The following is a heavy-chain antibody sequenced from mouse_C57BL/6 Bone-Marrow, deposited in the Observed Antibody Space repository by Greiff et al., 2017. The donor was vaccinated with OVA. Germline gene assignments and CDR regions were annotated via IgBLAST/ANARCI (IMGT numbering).Heavy chain of an antibody. CDR2: IDPSDSYT. J-gene: IGHJ4*01. Sequence: QVQLQQPGAELVRPGTSVKLSCKASGYTFTSYWMHWVKQRPGQGLEWIGVIDPSDSYTNYNQKFKGKATLTVDTSSITAYMQLSSLTSEDSAVYYCASGGFYYDYDAPYYYAMDYWGQGTSVTVSS. D-gene: IGHD2-4*01. CDR3: ASGGFYYDYDAPYYYAMDY. V-gene: IGHV1-59*01. CDR1: GYTFTSYW.